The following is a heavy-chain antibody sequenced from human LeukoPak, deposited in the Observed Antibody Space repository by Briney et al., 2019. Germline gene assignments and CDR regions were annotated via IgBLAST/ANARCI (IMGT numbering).Heavy chain of an antibody. CDR2: ISDDGSRQ. CDR3: VKDRTGTYTLDY. CDR1: GFTFSNYA. J-gene: IGHJ4*02. Sequence: GGSLRLSCAATGFTFSNYAIHWGRQAPGKGLEWVAFISDDGSRQHYADSVKGRFTISRDNSKNTLSLQMNSLRAEDTAVYYCVKDRTGTYTLDYWGQGTLVTVSS. V-gene: IGHV3-30-3*01. D-gene: IGHD3-10*01.